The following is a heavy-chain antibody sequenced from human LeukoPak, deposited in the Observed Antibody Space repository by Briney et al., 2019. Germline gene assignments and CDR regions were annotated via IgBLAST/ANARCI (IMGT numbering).Heavy chain of an antibody. CDR2: IYHSGST. D-gene: IGHD6-13*01. CDR1: GYSIRSGYY. J-gene: IGHJ4*02. CDR3: ARGSSSDSWYFDY. V-gene: IGHV4-38-2*02. Sequence: SETLSLTCTVSGYSIRSGYYWGWIRQPAGKGLEWIGSIYHSGSTYYNPPLKSRVTISEDTAKNQFSLKLSSVAPEDTAVYYCARGSSSDSWYFDYWGQGTLVTVSS.